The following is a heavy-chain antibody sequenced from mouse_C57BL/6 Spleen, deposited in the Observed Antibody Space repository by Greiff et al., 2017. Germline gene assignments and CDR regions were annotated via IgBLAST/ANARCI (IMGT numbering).Heavy chain of an antibody. CDR2: ILPGGGST. J-gene: IGHJ2*01. D-gene: IGHD2-3*01. CDR3: ARWAYEDNSFDY. CDR1: GYTFTGYW. Sequence: QVQLQQSGAELMKPGASVKLSCKATGYTFTGYWIEWVKQRPGHGLEWIGEILPGGGSTNYNEKFKGKATFTADTSSSTAYMQLSSLTTEDSAIYYCARWAYEDNSFDYWGQGTTLTVSA. V-gene: IGHV1-9*01.